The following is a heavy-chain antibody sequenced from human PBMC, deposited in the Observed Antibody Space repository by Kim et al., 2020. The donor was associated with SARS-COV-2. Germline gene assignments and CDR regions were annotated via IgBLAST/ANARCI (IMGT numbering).Heavy chain of an antibody. D-gene: IGHD3-10*02. V-gene: IGHV3-30*18. J-gene: IGHJ4*02. CDR2: ISYDGSNK. Sequence: GGSLRLSCAASEFTFSSHDMHWVRQAPGKGLEWVAVISYDGSNKYYGDSVKGRFTISRDNSKNTLYLQMNSLRSEDTAVYYCAKDGGNCSLYCDYWGQGTLVTVSS. CDR1: EFTFSSHD. CDR3: AKDGGNCSLYCDY.